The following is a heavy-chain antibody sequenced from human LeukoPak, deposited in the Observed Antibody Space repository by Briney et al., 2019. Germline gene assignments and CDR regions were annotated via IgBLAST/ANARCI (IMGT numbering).Heavy chain of an antibody. Sequence: PGGSLRLSCAASGFTFSSYSMNWVRQAPGKGLEWVSYISGSSYNIYYADSVRGRFTISRDNAKNSLYLQVNSLRAEDTAVYYCASRVDGSGSSVFYGMDVWGQGTTVTVSS. CDR2: ISGSSYNI. CDR3: ASRVDGSGSSVFYGMDV. V-gene: IGHV3-48*01. J-gene: IGHJ6*02. CDR1: GFTFSSYS. D-gene: IGHD3-10*01.